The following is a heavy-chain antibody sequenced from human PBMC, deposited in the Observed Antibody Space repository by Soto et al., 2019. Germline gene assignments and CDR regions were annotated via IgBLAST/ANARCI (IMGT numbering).Heavy chain of an antibody. CDR2: ISTYNGNT. CDR1: GYTFTSYG. V-gene: IGHV1-18*01. CDR3: ARELPGHCSGARCYYFDY. J-gene: IGHJ4*02. D-gene: IGHD2-15*01. Sequence: QVQLVQSGTEVKKPGASVKVSCKASGYTFTSYGISWVRQAPGQGLEGMGWISTYNGNTIYAQILQGRGPMTTDPSTRTAYRELRSLTSDDTAVYDCARELPGHCSGARCYYFDYWGQGTLVTVSS.